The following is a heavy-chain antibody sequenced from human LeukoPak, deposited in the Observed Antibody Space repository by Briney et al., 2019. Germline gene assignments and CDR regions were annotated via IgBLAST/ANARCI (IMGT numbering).Heavy chain of an antibody. D-gene: IGHD5-24*01. CDR2: IYNNDRT. V-gene: IGHV3-53*01. CDR1: GFTVSTNY. J-gene: IGHJ4*02. CDR3: ASRQMDYFDY. Sequence: GGSLRLSCVASGFTVSTNYMTWIRQSPEKGLEWVSVIYNNDRTYYADSVKGRFTISRDSSKNTLYLQMNSLRAEDTAVYYCASRQMDYFDYWGQGTLVTVSS.